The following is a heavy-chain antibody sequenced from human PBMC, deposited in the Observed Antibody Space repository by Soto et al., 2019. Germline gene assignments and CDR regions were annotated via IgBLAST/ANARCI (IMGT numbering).Heavy chain of an antibody. CDR3: ARLEWEYSYGPIFDY. J-gene: IGHJ4*02. D-gene: IGHD5-18*01. V-gene: IGHV4-39*01. CDR2: IYYSGST. CDR1: SATMRSSTDD. Sequence: PSGTMSLRCADSSATMRSSTDDWGWIREPPGKGLEWIGSIYYSGSTYYNPSLKSRVTISVDTSKNQFSLKLSSVTAADTAVYYCARLEWEYSYGPIFDYWGQGTLVTGSS.